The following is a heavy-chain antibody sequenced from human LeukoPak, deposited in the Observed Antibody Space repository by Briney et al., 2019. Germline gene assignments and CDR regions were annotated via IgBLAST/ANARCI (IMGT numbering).Heavy chain of an antibody. V-gene: IGHV3-7*01. Sequence: GGSLRLSCAASGFTFSLYEMNWVRQTPGKGLEWVANIKQDGSEKYYVDSVKGRFTISRDNSKNTLYLQMNSLRAEDTAVYYCARSYYDILTGSSSFDYWGQGALVTVSS. CDR1: GFTFSLYE. CDR2: IKQDGSEK. D-gene: IGHD3-9*01. J-gene: IGHJ4*02. CDR3: ARSYYDILTGSSSFDY.